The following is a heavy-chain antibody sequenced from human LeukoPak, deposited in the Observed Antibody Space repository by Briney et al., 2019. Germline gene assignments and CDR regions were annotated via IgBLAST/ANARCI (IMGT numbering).Heavy chain of an antibody. V-gene: IGHV1-8*01. Sequence: ASVKVSCKASGYTFASYDINWVRQATGQGLEWMGWMNPNSGNTGYAQKFQGRVTMTRNTSISTAFMELSGLRSEDTAVYFCARRNTAMVAGLDYWGQGSLVTVSS. CDR3: ARRNTAMVAGLDY. J-gene: IGHJ4*02. D-gene: IGHD5-18*01. CDR1: GYTFASYD. CDR2: MNPNSGNT.